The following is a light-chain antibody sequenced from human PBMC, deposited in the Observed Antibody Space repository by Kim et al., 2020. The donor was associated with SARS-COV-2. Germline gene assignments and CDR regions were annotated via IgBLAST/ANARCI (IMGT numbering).Light chain of an antibody. CDR3: ASYTSTSCYV. V-gene: IGLV2-14*03. J-gene: IGLJ1*01. CDR1: SSDVGRFNH. Sequence: QSALTQPASVSGSRGQSITISCTGTSSDVGRFNHVSWYQHHPGKVPKLLIYDVTNRPSGVSDRFSGSKSGNTASLTISGLQSEDEADYYCASYTSTSCYVFGTGTKVTVL. CDR2: DVT.